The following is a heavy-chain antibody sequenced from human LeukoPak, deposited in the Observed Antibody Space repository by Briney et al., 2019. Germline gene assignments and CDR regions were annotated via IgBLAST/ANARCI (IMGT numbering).Heavy chain of an antibody. CDR3: AKTYMWSIDAFHM. CDR2: ISTSGRAT. CDR1: GFAFSTYA. D-gene: IGHD2-8*02. J-gene: IGHJ3*02. V-gene: IGHV3-23*01. Sequence: GGSLRLSCAASGFAFSTYAMTWVRQAPEKGLQWVSTISTSGRATYYADSVEGRFTISRDNSKNTLFLQLNSLRAEDAAVYYCAKTYMWSIDAFHMWGQGTMVTVSS.